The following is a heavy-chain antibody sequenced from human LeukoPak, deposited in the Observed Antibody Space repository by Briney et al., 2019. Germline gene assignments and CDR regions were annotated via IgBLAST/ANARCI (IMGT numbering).Heavy chain of an antibody. CDR1: GFTFSSYG. J-gene: IGHJ6*03. Sequence: PGRSLRLSCAASGFTFSSYGMHWVRQAPGKGLEWVAVIWYDGSNKYYADSVKGRVTISRDNSKNTLYLQMNSLRAEDTAVYYCAKDTAAAEVYYYMDVWGKGTTVTVSS. CDR2: IWYDGSNK. D-gene: IGHD6-13*01. CDR3: AKDTAAAEVYYYMDV. V-gene: IGHV3-33*06.